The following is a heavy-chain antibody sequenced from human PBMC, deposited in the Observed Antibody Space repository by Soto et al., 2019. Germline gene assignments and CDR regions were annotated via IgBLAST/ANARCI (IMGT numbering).Heavy chain of an antibody. V-gene: IGHV4-59*01. CDR2: IYYSGST. J-gene: IGHJ3*02. D-gene: IGHD3-9*01. CDR1: GGSISSYY. CDR3: ARTYYDILTGYSQRADAFDI. Sequence: PSETLSLTCTVSGGSISSYYWSWIRQPPGKGLEWIGYIYYSGSTNYNPSLKSRVTISVDTSKNQFSLKLSSVTAADTAAYYCARTYYDILTGYSQRADAFDIWGQGTMVTVSS.